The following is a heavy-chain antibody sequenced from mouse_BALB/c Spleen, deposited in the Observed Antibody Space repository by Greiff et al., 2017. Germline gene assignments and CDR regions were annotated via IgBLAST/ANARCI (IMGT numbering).Heavy chain of an antibody. V-gene: IGHV5-6-2*01. CDR2: INSNGGST. CDR1: GFTFSSYY. CDR3: ARRDGSSYDYYAMDY. Sequence: EVQRVESGGGLVQPGGSRKLSCAASGFTFSSYYMSWVRQTPEKRLELVAAINSNGGSTYYPDTVKGRFTISRDNAKNTLYLQMSSLKSEDTALYYCARRDGSSYDYYAMDYWGQGTSVTVSS. J-gene: IGHJ4*01. D-gene: IGHD1-1*01.